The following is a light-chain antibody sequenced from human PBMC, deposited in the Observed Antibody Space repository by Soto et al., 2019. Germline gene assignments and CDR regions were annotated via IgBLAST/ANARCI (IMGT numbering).Light chain of an antibody. V-gene: IGKV3-15*01. CDR3: QQYNNWPPLYT. CDR1: QSVNSN. CDR2: GAS. Sequence: EILMTQSPATLSVSLGERATLSCRASQSVNSNLAWYQQRPGQAPRLLIYGASSRATGIPARFSGSGSGTDFTLTISSLQSEDFAVYYCQQYNNWPPLYTFGQGTKLEIK. J-gene: IGKJ2*01.